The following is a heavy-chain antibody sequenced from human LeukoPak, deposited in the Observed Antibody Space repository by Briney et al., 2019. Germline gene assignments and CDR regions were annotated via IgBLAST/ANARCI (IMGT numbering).Heavy chain of an antibody. CDR1: GFTFSSYG. CDR3: ARSGYGNYYFDY. CDR2: IWYDGSNK. V-gene: IGHV3-33*01. D-gene: IGHD5-12*01. J-gene: IGHJ4*02. Sequence: GGSLRLSCAASGFTFSSYGMHWVRQAPGKGLEWVAVIWYDGSNKYYADSVKGRFTISRGNSKNTLYLQMNSLRAEDTAVYYCARSGYGNYYFDYWGQGTLVTVSS.